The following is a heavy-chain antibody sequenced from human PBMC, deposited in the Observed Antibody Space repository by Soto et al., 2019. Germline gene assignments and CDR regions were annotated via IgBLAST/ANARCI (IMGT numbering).Heavy chain of an antibody. CDR1: AYTLTEFP. D-gene: IGHD2-15*01. Sequence: QVQVVQSGAEVRKPGASVKLSCKVPAYTLTEFPIYWVRQAPGRGLEWMGGFDPEEGETIYAQKFKGRLTVTEDTSTDTVYMEVTSLTSEDTAVYYCAIGGGAAELDYWGQGTLVTVSS. V-gene: IGHV1-24*01. J-gene: IGHJ4*02. CDR2: FDPEEGET. CDR3: AIGGGAAELDY.